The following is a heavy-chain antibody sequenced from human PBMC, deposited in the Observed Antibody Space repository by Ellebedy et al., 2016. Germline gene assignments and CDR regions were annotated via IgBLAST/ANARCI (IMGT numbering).Heavy chain of an antibody. CDR1: GFTFSSYW. J-gene: IGHJ4*02. V-gene: IGHV3-7*01. CDR3: ARSGSGDPSFHY. CDR2: IKQDGSEK. Sequence: GGSLRLSXAASGFTFSSYWMSWVRQAPGKGLEWVASIKQDGSEKYSVDSVKGRFTISRDNAKNSLYLQMNSLRAEDTAVYHCARSGSGDPSFHYWGQGTLVTVSS. D-gene: IGHD4-17*01.